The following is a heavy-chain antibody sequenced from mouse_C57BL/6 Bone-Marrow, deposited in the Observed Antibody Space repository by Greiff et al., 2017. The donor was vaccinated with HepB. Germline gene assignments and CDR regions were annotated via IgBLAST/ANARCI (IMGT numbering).Heavy chain of an antibody. V-gene: IGHV1-26*01. CDR3: ARTPGDYGSSSWYFDV. CDR2: INPNNGGT. J-gene: IGHJ1*03. D-gene: IGHD1-1*01. Sequence: EVQLQQSGPELVKPGASVKISCKASGYTFTDYYMNWVKQSHGKSLEWIGDINPNNGGTSYNQKFKGKATLTVDKSSSTAYMELRSLTSEDSAVYYCARTPGDYGSSSWYFDVWGTGTTVTVSS. CDR1: GYTFTDYY.